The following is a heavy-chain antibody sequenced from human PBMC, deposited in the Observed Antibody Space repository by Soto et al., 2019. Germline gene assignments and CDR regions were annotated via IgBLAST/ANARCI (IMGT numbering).Heavy chain of an antibody. CDR1: GFTVSSNY. V-gene: IGHV3-66*02. Sequence: GGSLKLSCAASGFTVSSNYMSWVRQAQGKGLEWVSVIYSGGSTYYADSVKGRFTISRDNSKNTLYLQMNSLRAEDMAVYYCAREVTVTFAFDIWGQGTMVTVSS. CDR2: IYSGGST. D-gene: IGHD4-4*01. J-gene: IGHJ3*02. CDR3: AREVTVTFAFDI.